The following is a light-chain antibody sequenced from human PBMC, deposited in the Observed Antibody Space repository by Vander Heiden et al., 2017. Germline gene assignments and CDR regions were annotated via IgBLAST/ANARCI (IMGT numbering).Light chain of an antibody. CDR2: AAS. CDR3: QQYDSYPPLT. CDR1: QGISSY. Sequence: AIRMTQSPSSFSASTGDRVTITCRASQGISSYLAWYQQKPGKAPKLLIYAASTLQSGVPSRFSGSGSGTDFTLTISCLQSEDFATDYCQQYDSYPPLTFGGGTKVEIK. V-gene: IGKV1-8*01. J-gene: IGKJ4*01.